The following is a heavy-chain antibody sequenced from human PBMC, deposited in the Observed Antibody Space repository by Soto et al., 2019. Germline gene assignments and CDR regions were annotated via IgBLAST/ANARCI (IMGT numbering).Heavy chain of an antibody. CDR3: AKSAPNGPLVRRRGWSLTN. CDR2: ISGSGGST. CDR1: GFTFSSYA. J-gene: IGHJ4*02. V-gene: IGHV3-23*01. D-gene: IGHD6-19*01. Sequence: GGSLRLSCAASGFTFSSYAMSWVRQAPGKGLEWVSAISGSGGSTYYADSVKGRFTISRDNSKNTLYLQMNSLRAEDTAVYYCAKSAPNGPLVRRRGWSLTNWGQGTLVTVSS.